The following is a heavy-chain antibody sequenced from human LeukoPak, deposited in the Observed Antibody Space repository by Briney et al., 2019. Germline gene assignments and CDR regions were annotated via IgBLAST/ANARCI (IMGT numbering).Heavy chain of an antibody. D-gene: IGHD3-22*01. Sequence: SETLSLTCTVSGGSISSYYWSWIRQPPGKGLEWIGNIYYSGSTNYNPSLKSRVTISVDTSKNQFSLKLSSVTAADTAVYYCARDVYKYDSSGSRAFDIWGQGTMVTVSS. J-gene: IGHJ3*02. V-gene: IGHV4-59*01. CDR2: IYYSGST. CDR1: GGSISSYY. CDR3: ARDVYKYDSSGSRAFDI.